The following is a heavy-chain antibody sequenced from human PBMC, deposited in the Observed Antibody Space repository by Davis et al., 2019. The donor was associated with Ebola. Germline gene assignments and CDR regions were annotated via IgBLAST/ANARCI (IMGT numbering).Heavy chain of an antibody. CDR1: GFSLSTSGMC. Sequence: SGPTLVKPTQTLTLTCTFSGFSLSTSGMCVSWIRQPPGKGLEWIGYIYYSGSTNYNPSLKSRVTISVDTSKNQFSLKLSSVTAADTAVYYWARPGALGTIHYHFDYWGQGTLVTVSP. V-gene: IGHV4-61*08. CDR3: ARPGALGTIHYHFDY. D-gene: IGHD5-12*01. CDR2: IYYSGST. J-gene: IGHJ4*02.